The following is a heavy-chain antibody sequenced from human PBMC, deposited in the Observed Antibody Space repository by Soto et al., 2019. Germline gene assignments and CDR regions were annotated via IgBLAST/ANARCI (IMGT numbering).Heavy chain of an antibody. CDR3: ARDRALYDSSGYYYY. CDR1: GFTFSSYA. D-gene: IGHD3-22*01. CDR2: ISYDGSNK. J-gene: IGHJ4*02. V-gene: IGHV3-30-3*01. Sequence: QVQLVESGGGVVQPGRSLRLSCAASGFTFSSYAMHWVRQAPGKGLEWVAVISYDGSNKYYADSVKGRFTISRDNSKSTLYLQMNSLRAEDTAVYYCARDRALYDSSGYYYYWGQGTLVTVSS.